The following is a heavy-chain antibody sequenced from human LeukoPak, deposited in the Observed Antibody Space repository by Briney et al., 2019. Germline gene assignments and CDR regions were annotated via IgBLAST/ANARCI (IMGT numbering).Heavy chain of an antibody. CDR2: ISYDGSNK. CDR1: GFTFSSYA. Sequence: GRSLRLSCAASGFTFSSYAMHWVRQAPGKGLEWVAVISYDGSNKYYADSVKGRFTISRDNSKNTLYLQMNSLRAEDTAVYYRARDHIAAASDYWGQGTLVTVSS. D-gene: IGHD6-13*01. CDR3: ARDHIAAASDY. V-gene: IGHV3-30*04. J-gene: IGHJ4*02.